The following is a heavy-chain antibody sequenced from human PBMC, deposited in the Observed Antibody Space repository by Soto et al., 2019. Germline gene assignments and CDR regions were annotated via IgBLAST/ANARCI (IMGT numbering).Heavy chain of an antibody. CDR3: ARDLIAALGTPNY. J-gene: IGHJ4*02. V-gene: IGHV3-30-3*01. CDR2: ISYDGSNK. D-gene: IGHD6-13*01. Sequence: QVQLVESGGGVVQPERSLRLSCVASGFSFSNYAMHWVRQAPGKGLEWVAVISYDGSNKYYADSVKGRFTISRDNSKNTLSLEMSSLRADDTAMYYCARDLIAALGTPNYWGQGTLVTVSS. CDR1: GFSFSNYA.